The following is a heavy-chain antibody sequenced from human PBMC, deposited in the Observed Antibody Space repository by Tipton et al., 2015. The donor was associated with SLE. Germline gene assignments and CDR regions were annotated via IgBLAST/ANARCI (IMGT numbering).Heavy chain of an antibody. CDR2: IKDKASGETT. D-gene: IGHD2-21*01. V-gene: IGHV3-49*04. J-gene: IGHJ4*02. CDR1: GFIFSNYR. Sequence: SLRLSCTASGFIFSNYRMSWVRQAPGKGLEWVGFIKDKASGETTDYAASVKGRFTISRDDSKSIAYLQMNSLKTEDTGVYYCTSGDYCGGDCYSHWGQGTLVTVSS. CDR3: TSGDYCGGDCYSH.